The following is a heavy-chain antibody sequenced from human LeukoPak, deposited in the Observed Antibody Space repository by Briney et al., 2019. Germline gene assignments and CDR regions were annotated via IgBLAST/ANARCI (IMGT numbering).Heavy chain of an antibody. CDR3: ARTQNTAMAEFDY. J-gene: IGHJ4*02. Sequence: GGSLRLSCAASGFTFSSYAMHWVRQAPGKGLEWVAVISYDGSNKYNADSVKGRFTISRDNSKNTLYLQMNSLRAEDTAVYYCARTQNTAMAEFDYWGQGTLVTVSS. CDR1: GFTFSSYA. V-gene: IGHV3-30-3*01. D-gene: IGHD5-18*01. CDR2: ISYDGSNK.